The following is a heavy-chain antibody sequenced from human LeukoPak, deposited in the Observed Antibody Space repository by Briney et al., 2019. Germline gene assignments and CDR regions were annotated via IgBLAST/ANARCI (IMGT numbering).Heavy chain of an antibody. D-gene: IGHD5-12*01. V-gene: IGHV4-30-2*01. J-gene: IGHJ4*02. CDR3: ARVSPKATGFDY. Sequence: SQTLSPTCAVSGGSISSGGYSWSWIRQPPGKGLEWIGYIYHSGSTYYNPSLKSRVTISVDRSKNQFSLKLSSVTAADTAVYYCARVSPKATGFDYWGQGTLVTVSS. CDR1: GGSISSGGYS. CDR2: IYHSGST.